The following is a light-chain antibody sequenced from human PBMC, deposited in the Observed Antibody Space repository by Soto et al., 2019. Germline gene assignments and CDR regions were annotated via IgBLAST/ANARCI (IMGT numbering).Light chain of an antibody. CDR3: HQYHNWPPFT. CDR1: QSIKNN. V-gene: IGKV3-15*01. J-gene: IGKJ5*01. CDR2: ASS. Sequence: EIVMTQSPATLSVSPGERATLSCRASQSIKNNLGWYQQKPGQAPKLLIYASSTRATGIAARFSGSGSGTEFTHTITSLPSEDSAVYYCHQYHNWPPFTFGQGTRLE.